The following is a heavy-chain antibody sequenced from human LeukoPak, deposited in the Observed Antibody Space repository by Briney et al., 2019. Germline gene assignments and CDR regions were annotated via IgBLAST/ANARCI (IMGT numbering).Heavy chain of an antibody. CDR3: ARPLVTGTSYFDY. D-gene: IGHD4-23*01. CDR1: GYTFTNYW. J-gene: IGHJ4*02. V-gene: IGHV5-51*01. Sequence: AGESLKISCQGSGYTFTNYWIGWVRQMPGKGLEWMGIIYPSDSDTKYSPSFQGQITILVDKSSSTAYLQWYSLKASDTAMYYCARPLVTGTSYFDYWGQGTLATVSS. CDR2: IYPSDSDT.